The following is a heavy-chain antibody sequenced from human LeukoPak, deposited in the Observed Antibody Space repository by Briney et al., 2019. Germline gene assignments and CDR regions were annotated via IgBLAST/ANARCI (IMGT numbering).Heavy chain of an antibody. CDR2: ISSSGSTI. V-gene: IGHV3-11*01. CDR1: GFTFSDYY. J-gene: IGHJ4*02. CDR3: ARAYYDSSGYLPDYFDY. Sequence: GGSLRLSCAASGFTFSDYYMSWIRQAPGKGLEWVSYISSSGSTIYYADSVKGRFTISRDNAKNSLYLQMTSLRAEDTAVYYCARAYYDSSGYLPDYFDYWGQGALVTVSS. D-gene: IGHD3-22*01.